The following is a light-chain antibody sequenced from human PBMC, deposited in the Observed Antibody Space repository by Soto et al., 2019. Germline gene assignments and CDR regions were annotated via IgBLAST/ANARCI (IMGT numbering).Light chain of an antibody. CDR1: SSDVGGYNY. CDR3: SSYTSSGTLSTYV. CDR2: DVS. V-gene: IGLV2-14*03. J-gene: IGLJ1*01. Sequence: QSVLTQPASVSGSPGQSITISCTGTSSDVGGYNYVSWYQHHPGKAPKLMIYDVSNRPSGVSNRFSGSKSGNTASLIISGLQAEDEADYYCSSYTSSGTLSTYVFGTGTKLTVL.